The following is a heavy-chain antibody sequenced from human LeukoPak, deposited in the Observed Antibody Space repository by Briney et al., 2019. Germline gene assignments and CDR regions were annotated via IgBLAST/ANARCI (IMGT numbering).Heavy chain of an antibody. CDR3: ARVFDYYDSSGYRGRTSYFDY. CDR1: GGSISSYY. Sequence: SETLSLTCTVSGGSISSYYWSWIRQPPGKGLEWIGYIYTSGSTNYNPSLQSRVTISVDTSKNQFSLKLSSVTAEDTAVYYCARVFDYYDSSGYRGRTSYFDYWGQGTLVTVSS. V-gene: IGHV4-4*09. J-gene: IGHJ4*02. CDR2: IYTSGST. D-gene: IGHD3-22*01.